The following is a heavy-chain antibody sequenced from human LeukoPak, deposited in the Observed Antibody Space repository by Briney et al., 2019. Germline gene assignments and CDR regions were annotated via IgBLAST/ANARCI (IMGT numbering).Heavy chain of an antibody. CDR2: IYTSGST. Sequence: PSETLSLTCTVSGGSISSYYWSWIRQPAGKGLEWIGRIYTSGSTNYNPSLKSRVTMSVDTSKNQFSLKLSSVTAADTAGYYCARTGYYASSYWYFDLWGRGTLVTVSS. J-gene: IGHJ2*01. CDR3: ARTGYYASSYWYFDL. D-gene: IGHD3-9*01. V-gene: IGHV4-4*07. CDR1: GGSISSYY.